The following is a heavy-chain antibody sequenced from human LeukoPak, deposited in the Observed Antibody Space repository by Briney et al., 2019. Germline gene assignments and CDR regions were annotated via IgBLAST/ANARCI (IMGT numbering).Heavy chain of an antibody. CDR3: ATLERWPNPWDFQH. J-gene: IGHJ1*01. V-gene: IGHV1-69*05. D-gene: IGHD5-24*01. CDR1: GGTFSSYA. CDR2: IIPIFGTA. Sequence: SVKVSCKASGGTFSSYAISWVRQAPGQGLEWLGGIIPIFGTANYAQKFQGRVTITTDESTSTAYMELSSLRSEDTAVYYCATLERWPNPWDFQHWGQGTLVTVSS.